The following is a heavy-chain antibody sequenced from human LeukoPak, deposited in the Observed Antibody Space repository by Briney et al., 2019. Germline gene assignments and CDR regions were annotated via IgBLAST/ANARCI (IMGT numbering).Heavy chain of an antibody. CDR1: GYTFTSYY. Sequence: ASVTVSCKASGYTFTSYYMHWVRQAPGQGLEWMGIINPSGGSTSYAQKFQGRVTMTRDTSTSTVYMELSSLRSEDTAVYYCARDYDYVWGSSYYFDYWGQGTLVTVSS. J-gene: IGHJ4*02. CDR3: ARDYDYVWGSSYYFDY. V-gene: IGHV1-46*01. CDR2: INPSGGST. D-gene: IGHD3-16*01.